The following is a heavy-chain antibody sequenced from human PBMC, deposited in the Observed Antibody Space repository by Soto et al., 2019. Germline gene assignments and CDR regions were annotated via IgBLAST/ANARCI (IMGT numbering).Heavy chain of an antibody. CDR3: ARWIQLWSPIVRHYRYGDG. D-gene: IGHD5-18*01. Sequence: QVQLQESGPGLVTPSQTLSLTCTVSGGSISSDDYYWSWIRQPPGKGLEWIGYIYYSGSTYYNPSRTSRVTISVDTSKNQLPLKLRSVTAADTAVYYCARWIQLWSPIVRHYRYGDGWGQGTPVTVSS. CDR2: IYYSGST. V-gene: IGHV4-30-4*01. CDR1: GGSISSDDYY. J-gene: IGHJ6*02.